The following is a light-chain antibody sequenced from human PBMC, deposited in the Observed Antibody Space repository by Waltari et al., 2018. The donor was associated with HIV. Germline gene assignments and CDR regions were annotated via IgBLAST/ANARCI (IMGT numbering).Light chain of an antibody. CDR2: GNS. Sequence: QSVLTQPPSVSGAPGQRVTISCTGNDSNIGAGSNVHWYQQVPGTAPKVLIFGNSNRPSGVPDRFSGSKSGTSAFLTITGLQAEDEADYYCHSYDNRLTVGFGGGTKVTVL. J-gene: IGLJ2*01. CDR3: HSYDNRLTVG. V-gene: IGLV1-40*01. CDR1: DSNIGAGSN.